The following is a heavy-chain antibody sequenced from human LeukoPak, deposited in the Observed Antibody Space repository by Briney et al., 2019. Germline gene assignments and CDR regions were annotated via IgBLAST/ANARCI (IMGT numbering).Heavy chain of an antibody. CDR1: GVPFSSHA. D-gene: IGHD6-13*01. V-gene: IGHV3-23*01. CDR3: ARDRGTVAAWYYFDY. J-gene: IGHJ4*02. CDR2: ISNGKT. Sequence: GGSLRLSCAASGVPFSSHAMSWVRQPPGKGLEWVAAISNGKTYYADSVRGRFAISRDNSKNTLYLQRNSLRAEATAVYSCARDRGTVAAWYYFDYWGQGTLVTVSS.